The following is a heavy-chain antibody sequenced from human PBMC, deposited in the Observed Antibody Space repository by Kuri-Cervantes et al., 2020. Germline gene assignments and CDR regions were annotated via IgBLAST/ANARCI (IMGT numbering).Heavy chain of an antibody. CDR1: GYTFTSYF. V-gene: IGHV1-46*01. Sequence: ASVKVSCKASGYTFTSYFIHWVRQAPGQGPEWMGILNPNAVTTTFARNFQGRVTMTRDTSTSTVYMELSSLTSDDTAVYYCARGDVGNVDYWGQGTLVTVSS. CDR3: ARGDVGNVDY. D-gene: IGHD1-26*01. J-gene: IGHJ4*02. CDR2: LNPNAVTT.